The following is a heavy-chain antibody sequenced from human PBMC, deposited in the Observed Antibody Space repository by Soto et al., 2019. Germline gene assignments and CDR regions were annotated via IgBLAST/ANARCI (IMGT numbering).Heavy chain of an antibody. V-gene: IGHV3-48*01. J-gene: IGHJ5*02. CDR1: GFTFNNYN. CDR3: ARDDFDISGTT. CDR2: ISSSKSSI. Sequence: GGSLRLSCAGSGFTFNNYNMNWVRQAPGKGLEWVSYISSSKSSIYYADSVKGRFTVSRDNAKNSLSLQMNSLRAEDTAVYYCARDDFDISGTTWSQGTLVTVSS. D-gene: IGHD3-22*01.